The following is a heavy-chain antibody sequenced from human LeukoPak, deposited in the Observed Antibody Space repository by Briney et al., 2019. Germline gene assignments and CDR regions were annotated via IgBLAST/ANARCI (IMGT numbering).Heavy chain of an antibody. CDR1: GFTFSSSG. Sequence: GGSLRLSCAASGFTFSSSGMHWVRQAPGKGLEWVAVISYDGGNKYYADSVKGRFTISRDNPKNTLYLQMNSLIPEDTAVYYCAKGKIRWDDFGGFDYWGQGTLVTVSS. V-gene: IGHV3-30*18. D-gene: IGHD3-10*01. CDR3: AKGKIRWDDFGGFDY. J-gene: IGHJ4*02. CDR2: ISYDGGNK.